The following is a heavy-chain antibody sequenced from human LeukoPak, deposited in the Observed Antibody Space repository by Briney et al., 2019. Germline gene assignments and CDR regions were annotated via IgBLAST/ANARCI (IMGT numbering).Heavy chain of an antibody. J-gene: IGHJ5*02. CDR2: IYYSGST. V-gene: IGHV4-39*01. Sequence: PSESLFLTCTFSGGFISSSGYYWGWLRQPPGKGLEWIASIYYSGSTYYNPSLKSRVTISVDPSKNQLSLKLSSLTAADTSVYYCARHEYSGSYYGLSWFDPWGQGTLVTVSS. D-gene: IGHD1-26*01. CDR1: GGFISSSGYY. CDR3: ARHEYSGSYYGLSWFDP.